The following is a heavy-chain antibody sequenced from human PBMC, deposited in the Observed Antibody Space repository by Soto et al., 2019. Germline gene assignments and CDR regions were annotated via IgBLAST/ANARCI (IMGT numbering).Heavy chain of an antibody. CDR3: AIHGGFPTHRATGGDYCMDV. V-gene: IGHV5-51*01. Sequence: GESLKISGNGSGYIFTSYWIGWVRQMPGKGLEWMGIIYPGDSDTRYSPSFQGQVTISADKSISTAYLQWSSLKASDTAMYHCAIHGGFPTHRATGGDYCMDVWGQGTTVTVSS. J-gene: IGHJ6*02. CDR2: IYPGDSDT. D-gene: IGHD3-16*01. CDR1: GYIFTSYW.